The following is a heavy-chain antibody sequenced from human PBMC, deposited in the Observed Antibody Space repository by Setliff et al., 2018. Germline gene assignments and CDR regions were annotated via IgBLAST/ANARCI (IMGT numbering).Heavy chain of an antibody. J-gene: IGHJ4*02. Sequence: GESLKISCAASGLTLINNGFHWVRQAPGKGLEWVAIIWHDGTNKYYADSVKGRFDISRDSSKNTVYLQMNSLRGEDTAVYYCAGGRGWRFDDWGQGTLVTVSS. D-gene: IGHD6-19*01. CDR2: IWHDGTNK. CDR1: GLTLINNG. V-gene: IGHV3-33*01. CDR3: AGGRGWRFDD.